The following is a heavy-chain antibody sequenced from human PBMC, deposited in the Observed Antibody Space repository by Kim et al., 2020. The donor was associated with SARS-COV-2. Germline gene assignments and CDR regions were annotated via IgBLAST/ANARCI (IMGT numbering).Heavy chain of an antibody. Sequence: SETLSLTCTVSGGSIGSYYWSWIQQPPGKGLELIGYIYYTGSTNYNPSLKSRVTMSVETSNNQFSLNLNSVTAADTAVYYCARGLVGASREYYFYYWGRG. V-gene: IGHV4-59*13. CDR3: ARGLVGASREYYFYY. D-gene: IGHD1-26*01. CDR2: IYYTGST. J-gene: IGHJ4*02. CDR1: GGSIGSYY.